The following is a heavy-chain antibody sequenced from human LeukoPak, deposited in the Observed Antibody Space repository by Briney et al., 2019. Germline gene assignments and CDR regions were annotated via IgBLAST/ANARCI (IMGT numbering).Heavy chain of an antibody. CDR2: IYSGGST. CDR1: GFTVSSNY. Sequence: GGSLRLSCAASGFTVSSNYMSWVRQAPGKGLEWVSVIYSGGSTYYADSVKGRFTISRDNSKNTLYLQMNSLRAEDTAVYYCARAGHCSGGSCPLYYYMDVWGKGTTVTVSS. J-gene: IGHJ6*03. D-gene: IGHD2-15*01. CDR3: ARAGHCSGGSCPLYYYMDV. V-gene: IGHV3-53*01.